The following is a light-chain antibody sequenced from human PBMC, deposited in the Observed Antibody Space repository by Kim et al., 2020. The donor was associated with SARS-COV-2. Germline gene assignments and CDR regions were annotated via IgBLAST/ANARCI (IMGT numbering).Light chain of an antibody. CDR2: AAS. V-gene: IGKV1-27*01. J-gene: IGKJ1*01. Sequence: ASVGDRVTITCRASQGISNYLAWYQQKPGKVPKLLIYAASVLQSGVPSRFSGSGSETDFTLTISSLQPEDVATYYCQNYNGAPWTFGQGTKVDIK. CDR3: QNYNGAPWT. CDR1: QGISNY.